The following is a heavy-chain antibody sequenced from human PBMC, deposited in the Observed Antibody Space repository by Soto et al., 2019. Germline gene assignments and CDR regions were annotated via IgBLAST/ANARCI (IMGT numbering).Heavy chain of an antibody. CDR1: GFTFSSYS. CDR3: ARDALYYDILTGPGILDY. CDR2: ISSSSSYI. Sequence: TGGSLRLSCAASGFTFSSYSMNWVRQAPGKGLDLVFFISSSSSYIYYADSVKGRFTISRDNAKNLLYLQMNSLRAEDTAVYYCARDALYYDILTGPGILDYWGQGTLVTVSS. V-gene: IGHV3-21*05. J-gene: IGHJ4*02. D-gene: IGHD3-9*01.